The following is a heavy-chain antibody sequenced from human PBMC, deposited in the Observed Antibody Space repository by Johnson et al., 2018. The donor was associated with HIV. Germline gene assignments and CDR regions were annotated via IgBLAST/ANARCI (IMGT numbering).Heavy chain of an antibody. V-gene: IGHV3-23*04. CDR3: ARAINDAFDI. CDR1: GFTFSDSA. J-gene: IGHJ3*02. CDR2: LSNTGLNT. Sequence: VQLVESGGGLVQPGGSLKLSCAASGFTFSDSAMAWVRQAPGKGLQLLAELSNTGLNTYYADSVRGRFTISRDNSKTMLYLQVNSLRAEDTGIYYCARAINDAFDIWGQGTMVTVSP.